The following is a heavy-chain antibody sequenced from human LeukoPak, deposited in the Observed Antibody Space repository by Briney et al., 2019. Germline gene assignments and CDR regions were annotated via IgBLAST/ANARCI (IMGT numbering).Heavy chain of an antibody. Sequence: ASVKVSCKASGYTSTSYDINWVRQATGQGLERMGWMNPNSGNTGYAQKFQGRVTMTRNTTISTAYMELSSLRSEDTAVYYCAVVAAAILGEVYYYGMDVWGQGTTVTVSS. V-gene: IGHV1-8*01. CDR2: MNPNSGNT. D-gene: IGHD2-2*02. CDR1: GYTSTSYD. CDR3: AVVAAAILGEVYYYGMDV. J-gene: IGHJ6*02.